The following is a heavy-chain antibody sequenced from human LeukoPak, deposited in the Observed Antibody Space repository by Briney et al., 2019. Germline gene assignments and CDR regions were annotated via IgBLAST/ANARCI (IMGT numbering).Heavy chain of an antibody. Sequence: GGSLRLSFAAYGFTFDDYAMHWVRQAPGKGLAWVSLISGDGGSTYYADSVKGRFTISRDNSKNSLYLQMNSLRTEDTALYYCAKGQRHYYGMDVWGQGTTVTVSS. CDR3: AKGQRHYYGMDV. V-gene: IGHV3-43*02. CDR2: ISGDGGST. CDR1: GFTFDDYA. J-gene: IGHJ6*02.